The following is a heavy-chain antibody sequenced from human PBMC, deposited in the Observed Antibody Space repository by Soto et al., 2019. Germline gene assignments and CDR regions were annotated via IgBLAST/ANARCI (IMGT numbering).Heavy chain of an antibody. V-gene: IGHV3-23*01. Sequence: EVQLLESGGGLVQPGGSLRLSCAASGFTFSSYAMNWVRQAPGKGLEWVSVISGSGGSTYYADSVKGRFTISRDNYKNTLYLQMNSLRAEDTAVYYCAKFITMRVVVIGDAFDIWGQGTMVTVSS. CDR2: ISGSGGST. J-gene: IGHJ3*02. CDR1: GFTFSSYA. D-gene: IGHD3-22*01. CDR3: AKFITMRVVVIGDAFDI.